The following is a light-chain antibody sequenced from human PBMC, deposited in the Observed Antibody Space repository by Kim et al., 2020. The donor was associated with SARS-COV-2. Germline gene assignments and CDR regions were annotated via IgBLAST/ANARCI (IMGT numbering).Light chain of an antibody. CDR3: AVWDDSLNGVL. CDR2: GNS. V-gene: IGLV1-44*01. J-gene: IGLJ3*02. CDR1: NANSGANI. Sequence: GQRVTISCSGSNANSGANIVNWYQQIPGTAPKILIHGNSRRPSGVPDRFSASKSGTSASLAISGLQSADEAHYYCAVWDDSLNGVLFGGGTQLTVL.